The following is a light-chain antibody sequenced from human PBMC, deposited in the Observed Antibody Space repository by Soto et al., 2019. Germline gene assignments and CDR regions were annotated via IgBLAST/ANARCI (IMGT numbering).Light chain of an antibody. V-gene: IGKV3-20*01. Sequence: EIVLTQSQATLSVSPAERATLXCRASQSVNSNLAWYQQKPGQAPRLLIYAASTRATGIPDRFSGSGSGTDFTLTISRLEPEDFAVYYCQQYGSSGTFGQGTKV. CDR2: AAS. J-gene: IGKJ1*01. CDR3: QQYGSSGT. CDR1: QSVNSN.